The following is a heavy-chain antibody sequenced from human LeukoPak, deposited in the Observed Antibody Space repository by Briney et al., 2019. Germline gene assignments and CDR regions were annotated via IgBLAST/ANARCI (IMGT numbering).Heavy chain of an antibody. Sequence: GGSLRLSCAASGLTFSDYYMSWIRQAPGKGLEWVSYISSSSSYTNYADSVKGRFTISRDNAKNSLYLQMNSLRAEDTAVYYCARDSWAAAGPYYYYGMDVWGKGTTVTVSS. CDR3: ARDSWAAAGPYYYYGMDV. CDR1: GLTFSDYY. V-gene: IGHV3-11*06. D-gene: IGHD6-13*01. CDR2: ISSSSSYT. J-gene: IGHJ6*04.